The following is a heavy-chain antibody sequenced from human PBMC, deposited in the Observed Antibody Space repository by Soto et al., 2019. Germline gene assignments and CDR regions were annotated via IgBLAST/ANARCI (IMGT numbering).Heavy chain of an antibody. Sequence: QVQLQQWGAGLLKPSETLSLTCAVYGGSFSGYYWTWIRQPPGKGLEWVGEIGHSGSATYSPSLKSRVTISVDTFNNRFSLRLSSVTAAVTGVYYCARGGNCIVSSCPLGSHYGMDVWGQGTTVTVSS. D-gene: IGHD2-15*01. V-gene: IGHV4-34*01. CDR1: GGSFSGYY. J-gene: IGHJ6*02. CDR2: IGHSGSA. CDR3: ARGGNCIVSSCPLGSHYGMDV.